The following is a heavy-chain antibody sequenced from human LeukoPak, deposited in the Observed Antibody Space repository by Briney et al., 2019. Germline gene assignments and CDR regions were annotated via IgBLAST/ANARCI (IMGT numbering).Heavy chain of an antibody. V-gene: IGHV5-51*01. D-gene: IGHD2-15*01. Sequence: GESLKISCKGSGYSFTSYWIGWVRQMPGKGLEWMGIIYPGDSDTRYSPSFQGQVTISADKSISTAYLQWSSLKASDTAMYYCARRGYCSGGSCYSGWFDPWGQGTPVTVSS. CDR1: GYSFTSYW. J-gene: IGHJ5*02. CDR3: ARRGYCSGGSCYSGWFDP. CDR2: IYPGDSDT.